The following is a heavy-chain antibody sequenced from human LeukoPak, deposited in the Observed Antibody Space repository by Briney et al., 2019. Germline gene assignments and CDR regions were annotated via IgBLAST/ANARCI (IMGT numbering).Heavy chain of an antibody. CDR1: AFTFSSYA. J-gene: IGHJ6*03. V-gene: IGHV3-30*04. D-gene: IGHD5-18*01. Sequence: PGGSLRLSCAAFAFTFSSYAMHWVRQAPGKGLEWVAVISYDGSNKYYADSVKGRFTISRDNSKNTLYLQMNSLRAEDTAVYYCARGGYSYGGYYMDVWGKGTTVTVSS. CDR3: ARGGYSYGGYYMDV. CDR2: ISYDGSNK.